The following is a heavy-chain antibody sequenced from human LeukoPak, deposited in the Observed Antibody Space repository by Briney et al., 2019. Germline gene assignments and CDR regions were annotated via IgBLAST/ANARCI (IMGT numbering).Heavy chain of an antibody. J-gene: IGHJ4*02. CDR1: GFTFGDYA. D-gene: IGHD3-10*01. Sequence: PGGSLRLSCTASGFTFGDYAMGWFRQAPGKGLEWVGLIRRKVYGETTEYAASVKGRFTISRDDSKSIAYLQMNSPKTDDTAVYYCTRTLVTWFGELLWAYWGQGTLVTVSS. CDR2: IRRKVYGETT. CDR3: TRTLVTWFGELLWAY. V-gene: IGHV3-49*03.